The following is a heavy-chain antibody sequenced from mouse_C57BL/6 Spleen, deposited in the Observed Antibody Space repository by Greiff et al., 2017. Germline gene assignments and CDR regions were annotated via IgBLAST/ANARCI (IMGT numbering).Heavy chain of an antibody. Sequence: VQLQESGPGLVAPSQCLSISCTASGFSFTSYAISWVRQPPGKGLEWLGVICTGGGTNYNSAHKSSLSISKDNSKSHDFLKMSSRQTDDTDRNYCARNIIEDGAFGDWGKGTTLTVSS. V-gene: IGHV2-9-1*01. CDR2: ICTGGGT. CDR1: GFSFTSYA. CDR3: ARNIIEDGAFGD. D-gene: IGHD1-1*02. J-gene: IGHJ2*01.